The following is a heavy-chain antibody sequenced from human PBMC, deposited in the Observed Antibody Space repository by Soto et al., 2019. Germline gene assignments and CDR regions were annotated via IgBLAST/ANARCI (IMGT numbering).Heavy chain of an antibody. Sequence: PXGTLSLTCAVSGYSISSGYYWCCIRQAPGKGLEWIGSIYHSGSTYYNPSLKSRVTISVDTSKNQFSLKLSSVTAADTAVYYCARAVGGYSYNWFDPWGQGTLVTVSS. J-gene: IGHJ5*02. D-gene: IGHD3-22*01. CDR1: GYSISSGYY. CDR3: ARAVGGYSYNWFDP. CDR2: IYHSGST. V-gene: IGHV4-38-2*01.